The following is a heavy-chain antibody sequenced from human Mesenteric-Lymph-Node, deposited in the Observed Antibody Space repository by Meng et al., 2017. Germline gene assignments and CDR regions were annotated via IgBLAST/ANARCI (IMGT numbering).Heavy chain of an antibody. CDR2: INPNDGNT. V-gene: IGHV1-46*01. CDR3: ARDIYYGSGSIHPLY. J-gene: IGHJ4*02. Sequence: ASVKVSCKASGYTFTSYGISWVRQAPGQGLEWMGLINPNDGNTRYAQSFQGRVTMTRDTSTSTVYMRLSSLRSEDTAVYYCARDIYYGSGSIHPLYWGQGTLVTVSS. D-gene: IGHD3-10*01. CDR1: GYTFTSYG.